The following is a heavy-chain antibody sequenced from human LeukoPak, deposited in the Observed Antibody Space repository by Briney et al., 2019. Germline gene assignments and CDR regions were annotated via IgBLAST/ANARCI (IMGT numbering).Heavy chain of an antibody. CDR3: ARQGISGWKNYDYGMDV. V-gene: IGHV4-39*01. CDR2: IYYSGST. J-gene: IGHJ6*04. D-gene: IGHD6-19*01. Sequence: KLSETASLTCTVSGGSISSSSYYWGWIRQPPGKGLEWIGRIYYSGSTYYNPSLKSRVPVSVDTSKNQFSLKLSSVTAADTAVYYCARQGISGWKNYDYGMDVWGRGTAVTVSS. CDR1: GGSISSSSYY.